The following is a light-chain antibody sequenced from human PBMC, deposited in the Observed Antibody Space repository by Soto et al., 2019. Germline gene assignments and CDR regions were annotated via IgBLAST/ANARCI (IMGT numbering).Light chain of an antibody. Sequence: QSALTQPASVSGSPGQSITISCTGTSSDFGGYTYVSWYQQHPGKAPKLMIFDATSRPSGVSNRFSGSKSDNSASLTIAGHQAEDEADYYCSSYTSTSTYVFGTGAKLTVL. CDR2: DAT. CDR1: SSDFGGYTY. CDR3: SSYTSTSTYV. J-gene: IGLJ1*01. V-gene: IGLV2-14*03.